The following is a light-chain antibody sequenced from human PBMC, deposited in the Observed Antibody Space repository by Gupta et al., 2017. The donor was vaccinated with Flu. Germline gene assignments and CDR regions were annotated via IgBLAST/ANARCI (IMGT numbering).Light chain of an antibody. V-gene: IGKV3-20*01. CDR1: QSVSSSY. CDR2: GAS. J-gene: IGKJ1*01. Sequence: TLSLSPGERATLSCRASQSVSSSYLAWYQQKPCQAPRLLIYGASSRATGIPDRFSGSGSGTDFTLTISRLEPEDFAVYYCQQYGSSPPRTFGQGTKVEIK. CDR3: QQYGSSPPRT.